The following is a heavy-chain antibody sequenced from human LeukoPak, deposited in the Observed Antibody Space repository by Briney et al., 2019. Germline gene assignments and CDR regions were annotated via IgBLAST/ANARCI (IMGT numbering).Heavy chain of an antibody. CDR1: GFTFSNYA. D-gene: IGHD6-19*01. J-gene: IGHJ4*02. V-gene: IGHV3-30*04. Sequence: GGSLRLPCAVSGFTFSNYAMHWVRQAPGKGLEWVAVISYDGSNKDHADSVKGRFTISRDNSKNTLYLQMNSLRAEDTAVYYCARDRGRVISGWWVYWGQGTLVTVSS. CDR3: ARDRGRVISGWWVY. CDR2: ISYDGSNK.